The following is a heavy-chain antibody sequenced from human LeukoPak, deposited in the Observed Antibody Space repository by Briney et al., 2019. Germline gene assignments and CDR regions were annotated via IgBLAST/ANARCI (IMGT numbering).Heavy chain of an antibody. CDR2: IRSKAYGGTT. D-gene: IGHD3-9*01. V-gene: IGHV3-49*04. CDR3: TRGAPYYDILTGYYSDY. CDR1: GFTFGDYA. Sequence: GGSLRLSCTASGFTFGDYAMSWVRQAPGKGREWVGFIRSKAYGGTTEYAASVKGRFTISRDDSKSIAYLQMNSLKTEDTAVYYCTRGAPYYDILTGYYSDYWGQGTLVTVSS. J-gene: IGHJ4*02.